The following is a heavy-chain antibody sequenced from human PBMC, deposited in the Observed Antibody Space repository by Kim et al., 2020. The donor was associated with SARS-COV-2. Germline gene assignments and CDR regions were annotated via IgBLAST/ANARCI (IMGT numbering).Heavy chain of an antibody. CDR3: ARGQTDY. J-gene: IGHJ4*02. V-gene: IGHV1-2*02. CDR2: INPNSGDT. CDR1: GYTFTGHS. Sequence: ASVKVSCKASGYTFTGHSIHWVRQAPGQGLEYMGWINPNSGDTKYVQKFQGRVTMTRDTSISTAYMELSNLRSDDTAVYYCARGQTDYWGQGTLVTVSS.